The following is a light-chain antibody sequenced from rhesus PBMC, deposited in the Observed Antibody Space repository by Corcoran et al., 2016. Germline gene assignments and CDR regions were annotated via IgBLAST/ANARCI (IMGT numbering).Light chain of an antibody. Sequence: DIQMTQSPSSLSASVGDRVTITCRASENVNNYLTWYQQKQGKAPKLLSYKASTLQSGVPSRFSGSGSGTDYTFTISSLQPEDVATYYCQHGYGTPYSFGQGTKVEIK. V-gene: IGKV1-74*01. J-gene: IGKJ2*01. CDR2: KAS. CDR3: QHGYGTPYS. CDR1: ENVNNY.